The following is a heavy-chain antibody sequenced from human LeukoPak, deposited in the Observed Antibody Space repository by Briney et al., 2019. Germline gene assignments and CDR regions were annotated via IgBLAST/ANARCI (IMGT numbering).Heavy chain of an antibody. CDR2: IRGSGDNT. Sequence: EGSLRLSCAASGFTFSSYAMSWVRQAPGKGLEWLSGIRGSGDNTYYADSVKGRFTISRDNSKNTLYLQMNSLRADDTAVYYCAKGGLVHRFDPWGQGTLVTVSS. V-gene: IGHV3-23*01. CDR1: GFTFSSYA. J-gene: IGHJ5*02. CDR3: AKGGLVHRFDP.